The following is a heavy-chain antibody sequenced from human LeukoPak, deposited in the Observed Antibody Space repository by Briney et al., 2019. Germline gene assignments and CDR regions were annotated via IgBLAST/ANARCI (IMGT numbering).Heavy chain of an antibody. D-gene: IGHD6-13*01. J-gene: IGHJ4*02. CDR3: ARGHSPVYSRQPLDY. Sequence: KPSETLSLTCTVSGGSISSSSYYWGWIRQPPGKGLEWIGSIYYSGSTYYNPSLKSRVTISVDTSKNQFSLKLSSVTAADTAVYYCARGHSPVYSRQPLDYWGQGTLVTVSS. CDR2: IYYSGST. CDR1: GGSISSSSYY. V-gene: IGHV4-39*01.